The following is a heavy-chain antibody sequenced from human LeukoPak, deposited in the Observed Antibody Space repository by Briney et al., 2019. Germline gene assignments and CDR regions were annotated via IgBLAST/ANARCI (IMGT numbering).Heavy chain of an antibody. Sequence: ASVKVSCKASGYTFTGYYMHWVGQAPGQGLEWMGWINPNSGGTNYAQKCQCRVTISVDTSKNQFSLKLSSVTAADTAVYYCARHGTPLRYGSGNYYKGAPFDYWGQGTLVTVSS. CDR1: GYTFTGYY. J-gene: IGHJ4*02. D-gene: IGHD3-10*01. V-gene: IGHV1-2*02. CDR3: ARHGTPLRYGSGNYYKGAPFDY. CDR2: INPNSGGT.